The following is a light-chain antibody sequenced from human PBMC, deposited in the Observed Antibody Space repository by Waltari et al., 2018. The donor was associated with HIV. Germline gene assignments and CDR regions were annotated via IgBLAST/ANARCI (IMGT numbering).Light chain of an antibody. J-gene: IGLJ3*02. CDR3: CSYAGSSTWV. V-gene: IGLV2-23*02. CDR2: EVN. Sequence: QSALTQPASVSGSPGQSIPISCTGTSTDVGSYNLVSWYQQYPGKAPKLMIYEVNKWPSGVSDRFSGSKSGNTASLTISGLQAEDEADYYCCSYAGSSTWVFGGGTKVTVL. CDR1: STDVGSYNL.